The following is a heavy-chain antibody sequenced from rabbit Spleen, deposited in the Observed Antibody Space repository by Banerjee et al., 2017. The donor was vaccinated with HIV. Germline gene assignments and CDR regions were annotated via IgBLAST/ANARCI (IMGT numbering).Heavy chain of an antibody. CDR2: IEPIFGNT. Sequence: QEQLVESGGGLVQPGGSLKLSCKGSGFDFNNYGVSWVRQAPGKGLEWIGYIEPIFGNTYYANWVNGRFTISSHNAQNTLYLQLSSLTAADTATYFCVREVAARFSLWGPGTLVTVS. CDR1: GFDFNNYG. J-gene: IGHJ4*01. V-gene: IGHV1S47*01. CDR3: VREVAARFSL. D-gene: IGHD4-1*01.